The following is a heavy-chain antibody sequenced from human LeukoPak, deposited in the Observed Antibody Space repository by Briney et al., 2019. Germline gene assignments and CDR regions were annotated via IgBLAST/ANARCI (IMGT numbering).Heavy chain of an antibody. V-gene: IGHV3-23*01. J-gene: IGHJ4*02. Sequence: GGSLRLSCAASGFTFSSYAMSWVRQAPERGLEWVSAISGSGGGTYYADSVKGRFTISRDNSKNTVYLQMNSLRPEDTAVYYCARGVEPLAANTLAYWGQGTLVTVSS. CDR2: ISGSGGGT. CDR3: ARGVEPLAANTLAY. D-gene: IGHD1-14*01. CDR1: GFTFSSYA.